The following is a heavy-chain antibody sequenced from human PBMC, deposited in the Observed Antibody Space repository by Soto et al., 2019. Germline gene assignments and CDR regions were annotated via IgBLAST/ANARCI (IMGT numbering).Heavy chain of an antibody. CDR3: AADQDDFWSGQDYYYYGMVV. J-gene: IGHJ6*02. Sequence: SVKVSCKASGFTFTSSAVQWVRQARGQRLEWIGCIVVGSGNTNYAQKFQERVTITRDMSTSTAYMELSSLRSEDTAVYYCAADQDDFWSGQDYYYYGMVVRGQGTTVTVSS. CDR2: IVVGSGNT. D-gene: IGHD3-3*01. V-gene: IGHV1-58*01. CDR1: GFTFTSSA.